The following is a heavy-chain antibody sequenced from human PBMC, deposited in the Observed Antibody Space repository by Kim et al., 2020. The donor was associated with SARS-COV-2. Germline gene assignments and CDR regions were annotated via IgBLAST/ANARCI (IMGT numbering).Heavy chain of an antibody. D-gene: IGHD2-15*01. CDR1: GGSFSGYY. J-gene: IGHJ6*03. CDR2: INHSGST. Sequence: SETLSLTCAVYGGSFSGYYWSWIRQPPGKGLEWIGEINHSGSTNYNPSLKSRVTISVDTSKNQFSLKLSSVTAADTAVYYCARVVVMYAPGTKGYMDVWG. V-gene: IGHV4-34*01. CDR3: ARVVVMYAPGTKGYMDV.